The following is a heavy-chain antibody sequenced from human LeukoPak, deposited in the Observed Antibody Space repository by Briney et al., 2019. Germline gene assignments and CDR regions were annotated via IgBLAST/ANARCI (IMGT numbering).Heavy chain of an antibody. CDR1: GASISNYY. V-gene: IGHV4-59*01. CDR2: IYYSGST. J-gene: IGHJ4*02. Sequence: SETLSLTCTVSGASISNYYWSWIRQPPGKGLEWIGYIYYSGSTNYNPSLKSRVTISVDTSKNQFSLKLSSVTAADTAVYYCAREPKDWYGVDYWGQGTLVTVSS. D-gene: IGHD3/OR15-3a*01. CDR3: AREPKDWYGVDY.